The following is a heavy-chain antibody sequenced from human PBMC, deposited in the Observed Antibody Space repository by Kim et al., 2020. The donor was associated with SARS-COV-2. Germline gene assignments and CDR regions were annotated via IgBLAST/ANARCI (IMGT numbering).Heavy chain of an antibody. V-gene: IGHV7-4-1*02. D-gene: IGHD6-13*01. CDR1: GYTFTSYA. CDR2: INTNTGNP. J-gene: IGHJ5*02. CDR3: ARDRNRQRSSSWYWSLGWFDP. Sequence: ASVKVSCKASGYTFTSYAMNWVRQAPGQGLEWMGWINTNTGNPTYAQGFTGRFVFSLDTSVSTAYLQISSLKAEDTAVYYCARDRNRQRSSSWYWSLGWFDPWGQGTLVTVSS.